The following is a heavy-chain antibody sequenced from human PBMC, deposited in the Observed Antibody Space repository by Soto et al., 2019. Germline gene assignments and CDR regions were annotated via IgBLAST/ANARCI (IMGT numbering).Heavy chain of an antibody. CDR2: IWYDGSNK. V-gene: IGHV3-33*01. CDR1: GFTFSSYG. D-gene: IGHD3-3*01. CDR3: AREKKDYDFWSGYKSSSYYFDY. J-gene: IGHJ4*02. Sequence: QPGGSLRLSCAASGFTFSSYGMHWVRQAPGKGLEWVAVIWYDGSNKYYADSVKGRFTISRDNSKNTLYLQMNSLRAEDTAVYYCAREKKDYDFWSGYKSSSYYFDYWGQGTLVTVSS.